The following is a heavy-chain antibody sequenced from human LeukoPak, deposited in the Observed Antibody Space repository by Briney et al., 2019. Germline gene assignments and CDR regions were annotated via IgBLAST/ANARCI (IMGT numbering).Heavy chain of an antibody. Sequence: GGSLRLSCEGSGFSFSSYWMTWVRQLPGKGPEWVANIRQDESERYFADSVKGRFTISRDNAKKSVYLHMSSLRAADTALYYCARLSAYYYGSYFYYYMDVWGKGTTVTVSS. CDR2: IRQDESER. J-gene: IGHJ6*03. CDR3: ARLSAYYYGSYFYYYMDV. CDR1: GFSFSSYW. V-gene: IGHV3-7*01. D-gene: IGHD3-10*01.